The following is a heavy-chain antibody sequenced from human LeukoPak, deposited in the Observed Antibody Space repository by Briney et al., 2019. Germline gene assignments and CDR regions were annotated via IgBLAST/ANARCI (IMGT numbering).Heavy chain of an antibody. CDR2: ISSSTTYI. CDR1: GFTFISYG. CDR3: ARGDYGAPFDY. Sequence: GGSLRLSCAASGFTFISYGMNWVRQAPGKGLQWVSSISSSTTYIYYADSVKGRFTISRDNAKNSLYLQMNSLRAEDTAVYYCARGDYGAPFDYWGQGTLVTVSS. D-gene: IGHD4-17*01. V-gene: IGHV3-21*01. J-gene: IGHJ4*02.